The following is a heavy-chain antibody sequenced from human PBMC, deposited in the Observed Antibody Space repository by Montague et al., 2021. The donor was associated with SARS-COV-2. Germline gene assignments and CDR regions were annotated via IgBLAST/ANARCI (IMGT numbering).Heavy chain of an antibody. V-gene: IGHV4-61*09. D-gene: IGHD3-10*02. CDR3: ARDRPESWRISPGLAGLFATVVHSASGMDV. J-gene: IGHJ6*01. Sequence: TLSLTCSVSGDSMTSGSYFWTWIRQPAGKGLEWIGHVQTSGTSNYNPSLRSRITMSIDTSRNQFSLEVRSVTAADTAVYFCARDRPESWRISPGLAGLFATVVHSASGMDVWGQGTTVTVSA. CDR2: VQTSGTS. CDR1: GDSMTSGSYF.